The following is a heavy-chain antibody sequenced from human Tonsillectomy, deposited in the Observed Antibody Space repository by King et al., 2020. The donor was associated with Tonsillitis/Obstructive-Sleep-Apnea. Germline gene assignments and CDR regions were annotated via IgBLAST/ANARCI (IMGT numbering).Heavy chain of an antibody. CDR2: IYPGDSDT. Sequence: QLVQSGAEVKKPGESLKISCKGSGYSFSIYWIAWVRQMPGKGLEWMGIIYPGDSDTRYSPSFQGQVTISADKSISTPYLQWSGRKAADTAMYYWATYRLPGDIFDIWRQGTMVTVSS. CDR3: ATYRLPGDIFDI. J-gene: IGHJ3*02. CDR1: GYSFSIYW. D-gene: IGHD2-15*01. V-gene: IGHV5-51*01.